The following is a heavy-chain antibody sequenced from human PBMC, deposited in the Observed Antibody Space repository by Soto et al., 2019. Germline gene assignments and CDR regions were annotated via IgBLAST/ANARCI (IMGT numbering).Heavy chain of an antibody. D-gene: IGHD6-19*01. V-gene: IGHV4-59*01. CDR3: ARFGVVAGTPDY. J-gene: IGHJ4*02. CDR1: GGSISSYY. CDR2: IYYSGST. Sequence: PSEILALTCTGSGGSISSYYWSWIRQPPGKGLEWIGYIYYSGSTNYNPSLKSRVTISVDTSKNQFSLKLSSVTAADTAVYYCARFGVVAGTPDYWGQGTLVTVSS.